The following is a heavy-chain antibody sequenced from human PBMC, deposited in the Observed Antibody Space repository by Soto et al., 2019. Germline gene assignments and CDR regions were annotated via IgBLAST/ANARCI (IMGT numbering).Heavy chain of an antibody. CDR3: TSEFYDRSGQWY. V-gene: IGHV3-15*07. J-gene: IGHJ4*02. Sequence: EVQLVESGGDLVKPGGSLRLSCAASGFTFSEAWMNWVRQAPGKGLEWVGRIKSKTGGGTTDYAAPVNGRFIISRDDSANTLCLQMNSRKIEDAAMDYCTSEFYDRSGQWYWGQGSLVTASS. CDR2: IKSKTGGGTT. D-gene: IGHD3-22*01. CDR1: GFTFSEAW.